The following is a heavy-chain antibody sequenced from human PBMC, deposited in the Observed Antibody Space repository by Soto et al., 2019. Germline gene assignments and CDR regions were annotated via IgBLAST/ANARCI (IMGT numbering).Heavy chain of an antibody. Sequence: SETLSLTCSVSGDSISRNGYFWTWIRQHPGKGLEWIGYIYYDGRSYYTPSLKSRVIISVDTSKNQFSLNLTAVTAADTAVSYCATGNMPRGPGYYYDMDVWRQGPTVTVS. CDR1: GDSISRNGYF. CDR3: ATGNMPRGPGYYYDMDV. CDR2: IYYDGRS. D-gene: IGHD2-2*01. V-gene: IGHV4-31*03. J-gene: IGHJ6*02.